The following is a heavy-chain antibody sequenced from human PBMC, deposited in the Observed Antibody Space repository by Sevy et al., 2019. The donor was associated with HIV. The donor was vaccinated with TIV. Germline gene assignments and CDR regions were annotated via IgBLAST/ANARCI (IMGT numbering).Heavy chain of an antibody. J-gene: IGHJ4*02. Sequence: SETLSLTCTVSGGSISSNYWSWIRQPPGKGLEWIGYIYSSGSSYNPSLKSRVSISMDTSKNQFSLKLNSVTAADTAVYYCARCSGYSYGDFDYWGQGTLVTVS. CDR2: IYSSGSS. D-gene: IGHD5-18*01. V-gene: IGHV4-59*01. CDR3: ARCSGYSYGDFDY. CDR1: GGSISSNY.